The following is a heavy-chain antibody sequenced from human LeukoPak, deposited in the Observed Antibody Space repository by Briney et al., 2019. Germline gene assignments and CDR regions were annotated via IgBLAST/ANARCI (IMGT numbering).Heavy chain of an antibody. CDR1: GFTFSSYA. CDR3: AKEGGTTGTTLAFFDL. V-gene: IGHV3-23*01. Sequence: GGSLRLSCAASGFTFSSYAMRWVRQAPGKGLEWVSAISGSGGSTYYADSVKGRFTLSRDNSKNALYLQINSLRAEDTAIYYCAKEGGTTGTTLAFFDLWGRGTLVTVSS. CDR2: ISGSGGST. D-gene: IGHD1-7*01. J-gene: IGHJ2*01.